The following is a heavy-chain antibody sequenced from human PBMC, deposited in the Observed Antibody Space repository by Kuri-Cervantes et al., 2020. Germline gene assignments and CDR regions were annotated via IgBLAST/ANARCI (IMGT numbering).Heavy chain of an antibody. Sequence: GESLKISCAASGFTFSGYSVNWVRQAPGKGLEWVSSIGSSRSYKYYADSVKGRFTISRDNAKSSLYLQMNSLRAEDTAVYYCARVHCSGYDSPIYYPYGTDFWGHGTPVTVSS. D-gene: IGHD5-12*01. CDR3: ARVHCSGYDSPIYYPYGTDF. J-gene: IGHJ6*02. V-gene: IGHV3-21*01. CDR1: GFTFSGYS. CDR2: IGSSRSYK.